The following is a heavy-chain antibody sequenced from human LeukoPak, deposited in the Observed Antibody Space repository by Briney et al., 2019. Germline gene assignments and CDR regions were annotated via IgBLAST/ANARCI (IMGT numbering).Heavy chain of an antibody. CDR1: GFTFSSSA. D-gene: IGHD2-15*01. CDR2: ISNNGGYT. CDR3: AKQLGYCSDGSCYFPY. J-gene: IGHJ4*02. Sequence: GGSLRLSCAASGFTFSSSAMSWVRQAPGKGLEWVSAISNNGGYTYCADSVQGRFTISRDNSKSTLCLQMNSLRAEDTAVYYCAKQLGYCSDGSCYFPYWGQGTLVTVSS. V-gene: IGHV3-23*01.